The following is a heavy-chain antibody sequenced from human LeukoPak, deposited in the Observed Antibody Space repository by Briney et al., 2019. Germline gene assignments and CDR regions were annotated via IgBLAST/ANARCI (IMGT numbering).Heavy chain of an antibody. CDR1: GFTFSSYA. J-gene: IGHJ4*02. CDR3: AKEGTQEYYDFWSYYFDY. D-gene: IGHD3-3*01. V-gene: IGHV3-23*01. Sequence: PGGSLRLSCAASGFTFSSYAMSWVRQAPGKGLEWVSAISGSGGSTYYADSVKGRFTISRDSSKNTLYLQMNSLRAEDTAVYYCAKEGTQEYYDFWSYYFDYWGQGTLVTVSS. CDR2: ISGSGGST.